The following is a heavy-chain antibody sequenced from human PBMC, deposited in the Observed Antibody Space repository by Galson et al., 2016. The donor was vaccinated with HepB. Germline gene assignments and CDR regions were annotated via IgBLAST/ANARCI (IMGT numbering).Heavy chain of an antibody. CDR2: ISYDGSNK. CDR3: AKDALFYGSGNYVHY. J-gene: IGHJ4*02. Sequence: SLRLSCAASGFTFSSYAMHWVRQAPGKGLEWVAVISYDGSNKYFAASVKGRFTISSDNSKNTLYLQMNSLRAEDTAVYYCAKDALFYGSGNYVHYWGQGTLVTVSS. CDR1: GFTFSSYA. V-gene: IGHV3-30*04. D-gene: IGHD3-10*01.